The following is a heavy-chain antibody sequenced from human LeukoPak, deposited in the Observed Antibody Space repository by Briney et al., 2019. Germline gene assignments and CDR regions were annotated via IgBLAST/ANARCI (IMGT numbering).Heavy chain of an antibody. CDR3: AREPRSTYSKVYFDY. J-gene: IGHJ4*02. D-gene: IGHD4-4*01. Sequence: PGGSLRLSCAASGFTFSSYAMHWVRQAPGKGLEWVAVISYDGSNKYYADSVKGRFTISRDNSKNTLYLQMNSLRAEDTAVYYCAREPRSTYSKVYFDYWGQGTLVTVSS. V-gene: IGHV3-30-3*01. CDR2: ISYDGSNK. CDR1: GFTFSSYA.